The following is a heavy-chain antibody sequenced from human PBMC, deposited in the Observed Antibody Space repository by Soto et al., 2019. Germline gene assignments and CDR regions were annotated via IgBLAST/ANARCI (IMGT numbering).Heavy chain of an antibody. CDR2: INPSGGST. CDR1: GYTFTSCY. J-gene: IGHJ4*02. D-gene: IGHD3-9*01. Sequence: VQVSCKEGGYTFTSCYMHWVVQPPGRGLEWMGIINPSGGSTSYAQKFQGRVTMTRDTSTSTVYMELSSLRSEDTAVYYCATERYDILTSYRKDFDYWGQGTLVTV. CDR3: ATERYDILTSYRKDFDY. V-gene: IGHV1-46*01.